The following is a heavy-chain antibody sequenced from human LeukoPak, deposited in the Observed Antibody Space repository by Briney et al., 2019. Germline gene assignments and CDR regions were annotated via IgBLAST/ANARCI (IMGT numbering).Heavy chain of an antibody. Sequence: ASVKVSCTASGYTFTGYYMHWVRQAPGQGLEWMGRINPNSGGTNYAQKFQGRVTMTRDTSISTAYMELSRLRSDDTAVYYCARVSLRGVPFDYWGQGTLVTVSS. J-gene: IGHJ4*02. V-gene: IGHV1-2*06. D-gene: IGHD3-16*01. CDR3: ARVSLRGVPFDY. CDR1: GYTFTGYY. CDR2: INPNSGGT.